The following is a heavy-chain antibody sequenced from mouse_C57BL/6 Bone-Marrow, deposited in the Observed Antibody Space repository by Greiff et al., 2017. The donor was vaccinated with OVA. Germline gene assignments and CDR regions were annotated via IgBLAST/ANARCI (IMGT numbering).Heavy chain of an antibody. V-gene: IGHV1-50*01. D-gene: IGHD2-3*01. CDR1: GYTFTSYW. CDR3: VVYDLWFAY. J-gene: IGHJ3*01. Sequence: QVQLQQPGAELVKPGASVKLSCKASGYTFTSYWMQWVKQRPGQGLEWIGEIDPYDSYTNYKQKFKGKDTLTVDTSSSTAYMQLSSLTSEDSAVYYGVVYDLWFAYWGQGTLVTVSA. CDR2: IDPYDSYT.